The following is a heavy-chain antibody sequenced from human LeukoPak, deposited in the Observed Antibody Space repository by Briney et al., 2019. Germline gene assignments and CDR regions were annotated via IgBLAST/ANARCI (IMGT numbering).Heavy chain of an antibody. J-gene: IGHJ3*02. CDR2: IYYSGST. D-gene: IGHD3-10*01. CDR3: AREVEGYYYGSGSYGFDAFDI. V-gene: IGHV4-31*03. Sequence: SETLSLTCTVSGGSISSGGYYWSWIRQHPGKGLEWIGYIYYSGSTYYNPSLKSRVTISVDTSKNQFSLKLSPVTAADTAVYYCAREVEGYYYGSGSYGFDAFDIWGQGTMVTVSS. CDR1: GGSISSGGYY.